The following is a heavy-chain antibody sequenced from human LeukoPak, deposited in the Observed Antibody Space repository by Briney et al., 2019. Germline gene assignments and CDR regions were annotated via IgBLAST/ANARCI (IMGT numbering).Heavy chain of an antibody. Sequence: PGGSLRLSCAASGFTFSSYAMSWVRQAPGKGLEWVSAISGSGGSTYYADSVKGRFTISRDNSKNTLYLQMNSLRAEDTAVYYCAKAFREDSSGYYSVSYYYYGMDVWGQGTTVTVSS. J-gene: IGHJ6*02. CDR1: GFTFSSYA. V-gene: IGHV3-23*01. CDR3: AKAFREDSSGYYSVSYYYYGMDV. CDR2: ISGSGGST. D-gene: IGHD3-22*01.